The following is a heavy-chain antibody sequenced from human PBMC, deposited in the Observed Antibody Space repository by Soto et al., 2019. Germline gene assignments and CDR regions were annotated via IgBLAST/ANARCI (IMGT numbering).Heavy chain of an antibody. D-gene: IGHD2-15*01. Sequence: GSVKVSCKVSGYTLTELSMHWVRQAPGKGLEWMGGFDPEDGETIYAQKFQGRVTMTEDTSTDTAYMELSSLRSEDTAVYYCATDLVCSGGSCYPYYFDYWGQGTLVTVSS. CDR1: GYTLTELS. CDR3: ATDLVCSGGSCYPYYFDY. V-gene: IGHV1-24*01. CDR2: FDPEDGET. J-gene: IGHJ4*02.